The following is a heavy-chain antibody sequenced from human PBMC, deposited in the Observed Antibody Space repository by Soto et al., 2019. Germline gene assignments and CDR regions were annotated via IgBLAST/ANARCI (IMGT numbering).Heavy chain of an antibody. J-gene: IGHJ6*02. V-gene: IGHV3-30*18. D-gene: IGHD2-2*01. Sequence: QVQLVESGGGVVQPGRSLRLSCAASGFTFSSYGMHWVRQAPGKGLEWVAVISYDGSNKYYADSVKGRFTISRDNSKNTLYLQMNSLRAEDTAVYYCAKDTEGYCSSTSCPPWRYGGMDVWGQGTTVTVSS. CDR2: ISYDGSNK. CDR3: AKDTEGYCSSTSCPPWRYGGMDV. CDR1: GFTFSSYG.